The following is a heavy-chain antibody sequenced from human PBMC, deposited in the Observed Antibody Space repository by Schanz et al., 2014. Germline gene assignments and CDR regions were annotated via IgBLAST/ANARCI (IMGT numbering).Heavy chain of an antibody. Sequence: EVHLLESGGGLVQPGGSLRLSCEASGFSFGNYGMSWVRQAPGKGLEWVSGFDAHDGRAYYADSVKGRFTISRDNSKNTLYLQMNSLRPEDTAVYYCAKYRGYYRVSGSYRELEYWGQGTLVTVSS. V-gene: IGHV3-23*01. CDR3: AKYRGYYRVSGSYRELEY. D-gene: IGHD3-10*01. J-gene: IGHJ4*02. CDR1: GFSFGNYG. CDR2: FDAHDGRA.